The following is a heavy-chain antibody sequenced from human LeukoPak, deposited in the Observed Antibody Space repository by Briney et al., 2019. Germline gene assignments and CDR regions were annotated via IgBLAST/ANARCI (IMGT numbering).Heavy chain of an antibody. CDR3: ARDRTGDLYIDC. Sequence: SQTLSLTCAISGDSVSSRSAAWNWIRQSPSRGLEWLGRTYYRSKWSNDYAVFVKSRITIDPDTSKNQFSLQLNSVTPEDTAVYYCARDRTGDLYIDCWGQGTLVTVSS. CDR1: GDSVSSRSAA. V-gene: IGHV6-1*01. D-gene: IGHD7-27*01. J-gene: IGHJ4*02. CDR2: TYYRSKWSN.